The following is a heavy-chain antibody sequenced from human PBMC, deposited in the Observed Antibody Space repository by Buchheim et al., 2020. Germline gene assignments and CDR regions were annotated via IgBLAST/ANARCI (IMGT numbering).Heavy chain of an antibody. D-gene: IGHD3-22*01. CDR3: ARQYYYDSSGYSDS. CDR1: GYTFTSYW. J-gene: IGHJ5*01. CDR2: IYPADSDT. Sequence: EVQLVQSGAEVKKPGESLKISCKGFGYTFTSYWIGWVRQMPGKGLEWMGIIYPADSDTRYSPSFQGQVTLSVDKAISTAYLQLSGLKTSDTAMYYCARQYYYDSSGYSDSWGQGTL. V-gene: IGHV5-51*01.